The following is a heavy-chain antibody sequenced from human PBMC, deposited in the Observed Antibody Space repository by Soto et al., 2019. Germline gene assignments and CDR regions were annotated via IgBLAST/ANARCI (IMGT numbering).Heavy chain of an antibody. CDR3: ARDSDIVVVPAAISDY. D-gene: IGHD2-2*01. J-gene: IGHJ4*02. Sequence: ASVKVSCKASVYTFTSYYMHWVRQAPGQGLEWMGIINPSGGSTSYAQKFQGRVTMTRDTSTSTVYMELSSLRSEDTAVYYCARDSDIVVVPAAISDYWGQGTLVTVSS. CDR1: VYTFTSYY. CDR2: INPSGGST. V-gene: IGHV1-46*03.